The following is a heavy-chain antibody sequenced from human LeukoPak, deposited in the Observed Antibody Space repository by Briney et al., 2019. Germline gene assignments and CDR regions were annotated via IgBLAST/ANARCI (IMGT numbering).Heavy chain of an antibody. CDR1: GFTFSSYA. CDR2: ISGSGGST. D-gene: IGHD3-3*01. V-gene: IGHV3-23*01. J-gene: IGHJ4*02. Sequence: GGSLRLSCAASGFTFSSYAMSWVRQAPGKGLEWVSAISGSGGSTYYADSVKGRFTISRDNAKNSLYLQMNSLRAEDTAVYYCARDRVAFLDYWGQGTLVTVSS. CDR3: ARDRVAFLDY.